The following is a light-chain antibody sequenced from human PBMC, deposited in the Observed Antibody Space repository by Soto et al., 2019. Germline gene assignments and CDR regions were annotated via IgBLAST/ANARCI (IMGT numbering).Light chain of an antibody. CDR2: DVS. J-gene: IGLJ1*01. CDR3: SSYTSSSTYV. Sequence: QSVLTQAASVFGSPGQSITRSCTGTSSDGGGYNYVSWYQQHPGKAPKLLIYDVSNRPSGVSNRFSGSKSGNTASLTISGLQADDXXDXYCSSYTSSSTYVFVTGTKVTV. CDR1: SSDGGGYNY. V-gene: IGLV2-14*01.